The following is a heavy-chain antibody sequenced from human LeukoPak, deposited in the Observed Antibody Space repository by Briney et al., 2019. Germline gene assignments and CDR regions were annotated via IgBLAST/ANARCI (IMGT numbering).Heavy chain of an antibody. V-gene: IGHV4-39*01. CDR3: ARLPAAIIFDY. J-gene: IGHJ4*02. D-gene: IGHD2-2*01. CDR2: IYYSGST. Sequence: SETLSLTCTVSGGSISSSSYYWGWIRQPPGKGLEWIGSIYYSGSTYYNPSLKSRVTISVDTSKNQFSLKLSSVTAADTAVYYCARLPAAIIFDYWGQGTLLTVSS. CDR1: GGSISSSSYY.